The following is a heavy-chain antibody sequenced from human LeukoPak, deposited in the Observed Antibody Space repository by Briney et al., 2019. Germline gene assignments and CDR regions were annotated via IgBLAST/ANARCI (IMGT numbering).Heavy chain of an antibody. CDR3: ARGEVGATIDY. CDR1: GYTFTSYD. CDR2: MNPNSGNT. J-gene: IGHJ4*02. Sequence: ASVKVSCKASGYTFTSYDINWVRQATGQGLAWMGWMNPNSGNTGYAQKFQGRVNIPRNTSISTAYMELSSLRSEDTAVYYCARGEVGATIDYWGQGTLVTVSS. V-gene: IGHV1-8*01. D-gene: IGHD1-26*01.